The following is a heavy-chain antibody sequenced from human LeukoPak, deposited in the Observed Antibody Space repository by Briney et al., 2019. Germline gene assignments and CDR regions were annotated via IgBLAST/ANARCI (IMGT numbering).Heavy chain of an antibody. V-gene: IGHV3-13*01. CDR3: ARQMTPHGNFDY. D-gene: IGHD1-26*01. CDR1: GFTLSNFA. CDR2: IGTAGDT. J-gene: IGHJ4*02. Sequence: PGGSLRLSCAASGFTLSNFAMHWVRQATGKGLEWVSAIGTAGDTLYPGSVKGRFTISRENAKNSLYLQMNNLRAEDTAVYYCARQMTPHGNFDYWGQGTLVTVSS.